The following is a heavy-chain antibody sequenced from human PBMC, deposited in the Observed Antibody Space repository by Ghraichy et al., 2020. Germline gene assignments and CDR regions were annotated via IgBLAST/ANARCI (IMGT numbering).Heavy chain of an antibody. J-gene: IGHJ4*02. CDR1: GGSIGSGGYY. CDR2: IYYSGST. CDR3: ARDAGVTIFGVVNYYFDY. D-gene: IGHD3-3*01. V-gene: IGHV4-31*03. Sequence: SETLSLTCTVSGGSIGSGGYYWSWIRQHPGKGLEWIGYIYYSGSTYYNPSLKSRVTISVDTSQNQFSLKLSSVTAADTAVYYCARDAGVTIFGVVNYYFDYWGQVTMVTVSS.